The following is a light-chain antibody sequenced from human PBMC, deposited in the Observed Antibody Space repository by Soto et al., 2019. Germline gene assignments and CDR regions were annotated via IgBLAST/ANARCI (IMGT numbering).Light chain of an antibody. CDR3: AAWDDSLTGWV. V-gene: IGLV1-44*01. J-gene: IGLJ3*02. CDR1: SSNIGGNT. CDR2: SNN. Sequence: QSVLTQPPSASATPGQRVTISCSGSSSNIGGNTVNWYQQLPGTAPKILIYSNNERPSGVPDRFSGSRSGTSASLAISGLQSEDEADYYCAAWDDSLTGWVFGGGTKLTVL.